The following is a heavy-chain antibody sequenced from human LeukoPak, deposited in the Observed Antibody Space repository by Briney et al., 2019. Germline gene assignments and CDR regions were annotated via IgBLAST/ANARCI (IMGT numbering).Heavy chain of an antibody. J-gene: IGHJ6*03. Sequence: GGPLRLSCAASGFTFSNYAMIWVRQPPGKGLEWVSAISGRGGWTYYADSVKGRFTISRDDSKNMMWLQMNSLRAEDTALYYCAKDPDYYYMDVWGKGTTVTVSS. CDR3: AKDPDYYYMDV. CDR2: ISGRGGWT. V-gene: IGHV3-23*01. CDR1: GFTFSNYA.